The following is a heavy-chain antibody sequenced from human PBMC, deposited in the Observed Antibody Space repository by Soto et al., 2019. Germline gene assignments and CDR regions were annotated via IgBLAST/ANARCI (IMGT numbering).Heavy chain of an antibody. Sequence: QVQLVQSGAEVKKPGASVKVSCKASGYTFISYGSSWVRQAPGQGLEWMGWINAFNGNTNYAQKLQGRATMTRDTSTSTAYMELRSLRSDDTAVYYCARDPLAGTYFDYWGQGTLVTVSS. D-gene: IGHD6-19*01. J-gene: IGHJ4*02. CDR1: GYTFISYG. V-gene: IGHV1-18*01. CDR2: INAFNGNT. CDR3: ARDPLAGTYFDY.